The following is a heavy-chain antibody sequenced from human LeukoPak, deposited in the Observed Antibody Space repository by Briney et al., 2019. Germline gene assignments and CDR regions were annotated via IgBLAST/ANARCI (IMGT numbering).Heavy chain of an antibody. CDR1: GFTFSNYG. CDR3: ANRISGSSY. J-gene: IGHJ4*02. D-gene: IGHD1-26*01. V-gene: IGHV3-23*01. CDR2: ISGGGGIT. Sequence: GGSLRLSCAASGFTFSNYGMHWVRQAPGKGLEWVSAISGGGGITDYADSVKGRFTISRDNSKNTVFLQMNSLRAEDTGVYYCANRISGSSYWGQGTLVTVSS.